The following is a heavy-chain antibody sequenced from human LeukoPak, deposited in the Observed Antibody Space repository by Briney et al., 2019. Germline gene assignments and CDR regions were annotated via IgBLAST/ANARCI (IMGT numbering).Heavy chain of an antibody. Sequence: GGSLRLSCAAPGFTFSSYGMHWVRQAPGKGLEWVAVIWYDGSNKYYADSVKGRFTISRDNSKNTLYLQMNSLRAEDTAVYYCAKDRLCFGELSGNWFDPWGQGTLVTVSS. V-gene: IGHV3-33*06. CDR3: AKDRLCFGELSGNWFDP. CDR2: IWYDGSNK. J-gene: IGHJ5*02. D-gene: IGHD3-10*01. CDR1: GFTFSSYG.